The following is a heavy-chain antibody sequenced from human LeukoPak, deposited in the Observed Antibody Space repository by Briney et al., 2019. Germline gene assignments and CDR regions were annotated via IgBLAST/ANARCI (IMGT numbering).Heavy chain of an antibody. CDR3: AGDMVRDRFDY. D-gene: IGHD3-10*01. Sequence: HPGGSLRLSCAASGFTFSSYGMSWVRQAPGKGLEWVSAISGSGGSTYYADSVKGRFTISRDNSKNTLYLQMNSLRAEDTAVYYCAGDMVRDRFDYWGQGTLVTVSS. CDR2: ISGSGGST. J-gene: IGHJ4*02. CDR1: GFTFSSYG. V-gene: IGHV3-23*01.